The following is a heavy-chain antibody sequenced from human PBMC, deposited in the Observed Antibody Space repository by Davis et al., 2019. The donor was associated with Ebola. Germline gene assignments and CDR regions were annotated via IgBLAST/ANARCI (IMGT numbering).Heavy chain of an antibody. CDR1: GFTFSSYW. CDR3: ARDFPIAARPLLSYYYYGMDV. D-gene: IGHD6-6*01. Sequence: GESLKISCAASGFTFSSYWMSWVRQAPGKGLEWVANIKQDGSEKYYVDSVKGRFTISRDNAKNSLYLQMNSLRAEDTAVYYCARDFPIAARPLLSYYYYGMDVWGQGTTVTVSS. J-gene: IGHJ6*02. CDR2: IKQDGSEK. V-gene: IGHV3-7*03.